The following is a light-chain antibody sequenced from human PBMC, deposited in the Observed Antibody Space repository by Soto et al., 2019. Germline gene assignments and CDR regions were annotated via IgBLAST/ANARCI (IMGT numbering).Light chain of an antibody. Sequence: DVPLTQSPTSQSASVGDTVSITCRASQSITRYLNWYKQEPGKAPKLLIYSASSLQSGVPSRFSGNGVGTDFTLTISSLQPEDSATYYCQQSYSAPWTFGQGTKVEIK. CDR2: SAS. J-gene: IGKJ1*01. CDR3: QQSYSAPWT. V-gene: IGKV1-39*01. CDR1: QSITRY.